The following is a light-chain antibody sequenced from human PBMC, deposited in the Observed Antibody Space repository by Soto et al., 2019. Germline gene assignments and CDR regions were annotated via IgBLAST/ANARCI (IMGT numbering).Light chain of an antibody. Sequence: DIVLTQSPGTLSLSPGQRATLSCRASQSVSSNYLAWYQQRPGQAPRLLIYGASTRATSIPDRFSGSGSGTDFTLTISRLEPEDFAVYYCQQYGSLSWTFGQGTKVDIK. CDR1: QSVSSNY. CDR3: QQYGSLSWT. V-gene: IGKV3-20*01. CDR2: GAS. J-gene: IGKJ1*01.